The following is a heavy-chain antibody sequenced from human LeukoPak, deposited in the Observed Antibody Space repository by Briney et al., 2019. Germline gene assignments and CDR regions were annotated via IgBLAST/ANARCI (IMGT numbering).Heavy chain of an antibody. CDR2: MNPNSGNT. J-gene: IGHJ4*02. CDR1: GYTFTSYV. CDR3: ARGPTLPAPLLWFGELGY. D-gene: IGHD3-10*01. Sequence: GASVKVSCKASGYTFTSYVINWVRQATGQGLEWMGWMNPNSGNTGYAQKFQGRVTMTRNTSISTAYMELSSLRSEDTAVYYCARGPTLPAPLLWFGELGYWGQGTLVTVSS. V-gene: IGHV1-8*01.